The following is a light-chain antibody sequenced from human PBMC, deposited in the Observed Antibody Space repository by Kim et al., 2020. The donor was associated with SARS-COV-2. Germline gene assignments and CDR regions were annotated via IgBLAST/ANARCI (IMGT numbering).Light chain of an antibody. J-gene: IGLJ1*01. CDR3: SSYSSSSTYV. CDR2: DVT. CDR1: SSDVGGFNH. V-gene: IGLV2-14*01. Sequence: QSALTQPASVSGSPGQSITISCSGTSSDVGGFNHVSWHQQHPGKAPKLLIYDVTNRPSGVSNRFSGSKSGNTASLTISGLQDEDEAHYYCSSYSSSSTYVFGTGTKVTVL.